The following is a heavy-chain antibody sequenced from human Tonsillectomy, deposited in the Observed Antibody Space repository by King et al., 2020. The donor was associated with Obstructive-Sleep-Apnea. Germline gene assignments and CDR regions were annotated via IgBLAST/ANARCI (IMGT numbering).Heavy chain of an antibody. CDR2: IRNKVNSYTT. D-gene: IGHD4-17*01. J-gene: IGHJ4*02. CDR3: ARVRLAYGDFADF. CDR1: GFSFSDHY. Sequence: VQLVESGGDSVQPGGSLRLSCAASGFSFSDHYMDWVRQAPGKGLEWVGRIRNKVNSYTTEYAASVKGRFTLPRDDSKNSLYLQMNSLKTEDTAVYYCARVRLAYGDFADFWGQGTLVTVSS. V-gene: IGHV3-72*01.